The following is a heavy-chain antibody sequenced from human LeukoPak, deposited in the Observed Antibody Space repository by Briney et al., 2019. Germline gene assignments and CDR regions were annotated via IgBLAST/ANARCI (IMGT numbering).Heavy chain of an antibody. CDR1: GGSISSSSYY. CDR3: ARIYRTTHTWLDS. CDR2: IYYSGST. V-gene: IGHV4-39*07. D-gene: IGHD1-14*01. Sequence: PSETLSLTCTVSGGSISSSSYYWGWIRQPPGKGLEWIGSIYYSGSTYYNPSLKSRVTISVDTSKNQFSLKLSSVTAADTAVYYCARIYRTTHTWLDSWGQGTLVTVSS. J-gene: IGHJ5*01.